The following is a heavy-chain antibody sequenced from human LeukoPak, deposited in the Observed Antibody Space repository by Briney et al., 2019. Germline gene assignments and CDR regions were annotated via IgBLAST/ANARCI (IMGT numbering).Heavy chain of an antibody. CDR2: ISSSGSML. CDR1: GFTFSSYW. CDR3: TRRPYSSSWYYFDY. D-gene: IGHD6-13*01. V-gene: IGHV3-11*04. Sequence: PGGSLRLSCVGSGFTFSSYWMSWVRQAPGKGLEWVSYISSSGSMLHYADSVEGRFTISRDNAKNSLYLQMSSLRVEDTAVYYCTRRPYSSSWYYFDYWGQGTLVTVSS. J-gene: IGHJ4*02.